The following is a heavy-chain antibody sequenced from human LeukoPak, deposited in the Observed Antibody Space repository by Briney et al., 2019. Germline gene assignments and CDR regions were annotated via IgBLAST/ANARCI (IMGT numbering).Heavy chain of an antibody. Sequence: SCKASGGTFSSYGMHWVRQAPGKGLEWMTFIRYDGGNKYYADSVKGRFTISRDNSKNTLYLQMNSLRPEDTAVYYCAKVLGEYSIRSKPLDTWGQGTLVTVSS. CDR3: AKVLGEYSIRSKPLDT. CDR1: GGTFSSYG. J-gene: IGHJ5*02. CDR2: IRYDGGNK. V-gene: IGHV3-30*02. D-gene: IGHD6-13*01.